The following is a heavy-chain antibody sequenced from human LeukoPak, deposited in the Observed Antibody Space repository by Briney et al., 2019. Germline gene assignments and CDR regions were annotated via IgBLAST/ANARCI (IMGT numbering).Heavy chain of an antibody. J-gene: IGHJ4*02. CDR1: GYTFTSYY. CDR2: INPSGGST. V-gene: IGHV1-46*01. Sequence: ASVKVSCKASGYTFTSYYMHWVRQAPGQGLEWMGIINPSGGSTSYAQKFQGRVTMTRDTSTSTVYMELSSLRSEDTAAYYCARGHEYYYGSGSYYPGGCDYWGQGPLVTVSS. D-gene: IGHD3-10*01. CDR3: ARGHEYYYGSGSYYPGGCDY.